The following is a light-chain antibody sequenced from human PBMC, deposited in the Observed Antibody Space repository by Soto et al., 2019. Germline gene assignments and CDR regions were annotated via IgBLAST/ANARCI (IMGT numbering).Light chain of an antibody. J-gene: IGLJ2*01. CDR2: EVY. CDR3: TSFAGSDKLI. CDR1: ASDIGAYNF. V-gene: IGLV2-8*01. Sequence: QSVLTQPPSASGSPGQSATISCTGAASDIGAYNFVSWYQQYPGKAPKLMIYEVYKRPSGVPDRVSGSKSGNTASLTVSGLQPEDEADYYCTSFAGSDKLIFGGGTKVTVL.